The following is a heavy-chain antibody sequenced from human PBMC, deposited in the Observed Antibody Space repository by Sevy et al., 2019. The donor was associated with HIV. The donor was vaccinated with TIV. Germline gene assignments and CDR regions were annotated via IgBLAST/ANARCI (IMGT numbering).Heavy chain of an antibody. V-gene: IGHV1-24*01. Sequence: ASVKVSCMVSGYILSKLSMHWVRQAPGKGPEWMGGFDPEDGETIYAQKVQGRVTMTEATSTDTAYMELGSLRSEDTDVYYCATLDFWSDYPLYGMDVWGQGTTVTVSS. CDR2: FDPEDGET. D-gene: IGHD3-3*01. CDR1: GYILSKLS. J-gene: IGHJ6*02. CDR3: ATLDFWSDYPLYGMDV.